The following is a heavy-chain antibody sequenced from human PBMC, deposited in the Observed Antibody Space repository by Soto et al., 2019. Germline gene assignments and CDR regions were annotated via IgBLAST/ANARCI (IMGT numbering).Heavy chain of an antibody. J-gene: IGHJ4*02. V-gene: IGHV3-30*18. CDR3: AKARAYYYDSSALGDY. Sequence: QVQLVESGGGVVQPGRSLRLSCAASGFTFSSYGMHWVRQAPGKGLAWVAVISYDGSNKYYADSVQGRFTISRDNSKNTLYLQMNSLRAEDTAVYYCAKARAYYYDSSALGDYWGQGTLVTVSS. D-gene: IGHD3-22*01. CDR2: ISYDGSNK. CDR1: GFTFSSYG.